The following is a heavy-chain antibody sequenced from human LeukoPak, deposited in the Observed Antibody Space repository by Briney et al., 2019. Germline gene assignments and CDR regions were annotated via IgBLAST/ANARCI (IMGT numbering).Heavy chain of an antibody. Sequence: GGSLRLSCAASGFTFSSYAMSWVRQAPGKGLEWVSAISGSGGSTYYADSVKGRFTISRDNSKNTLYLQMNGLRAEDTAVYYCAKPRWGYCSSTSCPIYDYWGQGTLVTVSS. D-gene: IGHD2-2*01. CDR2: ISGSGGST. V-gene: IGHV3-23*01. CDR1: GFTFSSYA. CDR3: AKPRWGYCSSTSCPIYDY. J-gene: IGHJ4*02.